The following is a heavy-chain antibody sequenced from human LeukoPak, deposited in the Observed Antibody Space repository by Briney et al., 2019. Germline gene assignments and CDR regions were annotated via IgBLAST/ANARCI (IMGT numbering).Heavy chain of an antibody. J-gene: IGHJ4*02. V-gene: IGHV3-74*01. CDR1: GFDFSSNW. CDR2: IKGDGIST. CDR3: AKDGYSGYVSTFDY. D-gene: IGHD5-12*01. Sequence: GGSLRLSCAASGFDFSSNWMHWVRHAPGQGLVWVSRIKGDGISTNYADSVKGRFTISRDIAKNTLYLQMNSLRAEDTAVYYCAKDGYSGYVSTFDYWGQGTLVTVSS.